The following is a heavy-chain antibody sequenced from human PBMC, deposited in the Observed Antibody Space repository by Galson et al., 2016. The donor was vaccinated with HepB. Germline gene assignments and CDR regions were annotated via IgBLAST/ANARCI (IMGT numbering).Heavy chain of an antibody. J-gene: IGHJ3*02. Sequence: SLRLSCAATGFPFSAYWMQWVRQVPGKGLVWVSLLTTDGIIGYADSVMGRCTISRDNAKNTLYLHMDSLRAEDTAMYYCARSTGGRKFNSRAFDIWGQGTMVTASS. V-gene: IGHV3-74*01. CDR1: GFPFSAYW. D-gene: IGHD3-16*01. CDR2: LTTDGII. CDR3: ARSTGGRKFNSRAFDI.